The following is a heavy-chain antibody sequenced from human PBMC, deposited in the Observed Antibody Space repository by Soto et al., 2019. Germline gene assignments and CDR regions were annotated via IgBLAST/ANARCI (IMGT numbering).Heavy chain of an antibody. D-gene: IGHD1-1*01. J-gene: IGHJ3*01. CDR2: IYPRDSHT. Sequence: GESLKISCHGSGYTFTNYWIVWVRQLPGKGLEWMGIIYPRDSHTTYSPSFQGQVTISDDKSLNSAFLQWSSLKASDTATYYCARFAETSGIKAFDVWGPGTMVTVSS. V-gene: IGHV5-51*01. CDR3: ARFAETSGIKAFDV. CDR1: GYTFTNYW.